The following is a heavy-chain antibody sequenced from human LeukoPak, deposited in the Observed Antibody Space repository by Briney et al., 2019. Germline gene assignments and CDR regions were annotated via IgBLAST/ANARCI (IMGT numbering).Heavy chain of an antibody. CDR3: ARLVPRGEHFDY. Sequence: GGSLRLSCAASGFTFDDYAMHWVRQAPGKGLEWVSGISWNSGSIGYADSVKGRFTISRDNAKNSLYLQMNSLRAEDTALYYCARLVPRGEHFDYWGQGTLVTVSS. CDR2: ISWNSGSI. D-gene: IGHD3-10*01. J-gene: IGHJ4*02. V-gene: IGHV3-9*01. CDR1: GFTFDDYA.